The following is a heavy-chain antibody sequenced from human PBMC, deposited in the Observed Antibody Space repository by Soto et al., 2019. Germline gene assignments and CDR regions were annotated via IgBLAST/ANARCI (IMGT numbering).Heavy chain of an antibody. V-gene: IGHV1-2*02. Sequence: ASVKVSCKTSGYVFTGYYLHWVRQASGQGLEWMGWINCRSGGTTYTQKFQGRVTLTMDTSTSTAYMELSSLISDDTALYYCMRGASARDSSGYPYYFDPWGQGTLVTVSS. CDR1: GYVFTGYY. CDR3: MRGASARDSSGYPYYFDP. J-gene: IGHJ4*02. CDR2: INCRSGGT. D-gene: IGHD3-22*01.